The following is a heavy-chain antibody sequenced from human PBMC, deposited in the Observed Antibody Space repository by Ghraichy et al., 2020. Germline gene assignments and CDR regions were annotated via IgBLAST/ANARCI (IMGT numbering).Heavy chain of an antibody. D-gene: IGHD6-19*01. CDR2: INRSGSA. Sequence: SETLSLSCAVYGGSFSGYYWSWIRQPPGKELEWIGDINRSGSAYYSPSLKSRVTISVDTSNKQFSLKLTSVTVADTAVYFCARKMAEQWLELRGWFDPWGQGTLVTVSS. CDR3: ARKMAEQWLELRGWFDP. CDR1: GGSFSGYY. V-gene: IGHV4-34*01. J-gene: IGHJ5*02.